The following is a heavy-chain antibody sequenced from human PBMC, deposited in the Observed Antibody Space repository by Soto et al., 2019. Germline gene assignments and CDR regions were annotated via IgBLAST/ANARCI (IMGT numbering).Heavy chain of an antibody. Sequence: QVQLVQSGAEVKKPGASVKVSCKASGYTFTSYDINWVRQATGQGLEWMGWMNPNSGNTGYAQKFQGRVTMTRNTSISTAYMELSSLRSEDTAVYYCAREDSSSWYGGLGWFDPWGQGTLVTVSS. CDR2: MNPNSGNT. CDR3: AREDSSSWYGGLGWFDP. D-gene: IGHD6-13*01. V-gene: IGHV1-8*01. CDR1: GYTFTSYD. J-gene: IGHJ5*02.